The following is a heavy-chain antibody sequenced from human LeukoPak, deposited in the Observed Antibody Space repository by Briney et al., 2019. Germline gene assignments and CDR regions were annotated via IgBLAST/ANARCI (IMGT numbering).Heavy chain of an antibody. J-gene: IGHJ3*02. CDR1: GGSISSSSYY. V-gene: IGHV4-39*01. CDR2: IYYSGST. Sequence: SETLPLTCTVSGGSISSSSYYWGWIRQPPGKGLEWIGSIYYSGSTYYNPSLKSRVTISVDTSKNQFSLKLSSVTAADTAVYYCARHLTPGTMVVTVGWTVGAFDIWGQGTMVTVSS. D-gene: IGHD4-23*01. CDR3: ARHLTPGTMVVTVGWTVGAFDI.